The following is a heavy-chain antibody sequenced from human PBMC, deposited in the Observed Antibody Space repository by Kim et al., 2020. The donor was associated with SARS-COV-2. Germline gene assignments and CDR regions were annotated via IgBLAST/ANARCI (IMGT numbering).Heavy chain of an antibody. Sequence: PSLKSRVTISVDPSKNPFSLRLSSVTAAATAVYYCAREHRSGWYNGWFDPWGQGTLVTVSS. V-gene: IGHV4-59*01. D-gene: IGHD6-19*01. J-gene: IGHJ5*02. CDR3: AREHRSGWYNGWFDP.